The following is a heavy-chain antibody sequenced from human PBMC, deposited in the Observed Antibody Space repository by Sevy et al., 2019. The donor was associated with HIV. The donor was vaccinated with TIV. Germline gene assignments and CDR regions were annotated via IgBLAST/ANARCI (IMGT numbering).Heavy chain of an antibody. CDR1: GFTFSYYS. D-gene: IGHD3-22*01. Sequence: GGSLRLSCAASGFTFSYYSMNWVRQAPGKGLEWVSSISSSSSYIYYADSVKGGFTIARDNAKNSLYLQMNSLRAEDTAVYYCASPLDYYDSPSAYWGQGTLVTVSS. CDR3: ASPLDYYDSPSAY. CDR2: ISSSSSYI. V-gene: IGHV3-21*01. J-gene: IGHJ4*02.